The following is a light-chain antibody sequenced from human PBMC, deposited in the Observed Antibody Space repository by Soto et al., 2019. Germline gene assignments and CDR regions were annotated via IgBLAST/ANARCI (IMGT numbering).Light chain of an antibody. J-gene: IGLJ2*01. Sequence: QSALTQPPSASGSPGQSVTISSTGTSSDVGGYNYVSWYQQHPGKAPKLMIYEVSKRPSGVPDRFSGSKSGNTASLTVSGLQTEDEADYYCSSYAGTNSFVVFGGGTKVTVL. CDR3: SSYAGTNSFVV. V-gene: IGLV2-8*01. CDR1: SSDVGGYNY. CDR2: EVS.